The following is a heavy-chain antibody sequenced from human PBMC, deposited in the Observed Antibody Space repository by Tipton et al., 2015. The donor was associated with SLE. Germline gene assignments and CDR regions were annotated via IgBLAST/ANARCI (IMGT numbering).Heavy chain of an antibody. CDR3: ARDYSYDAFAI. CDR2: IYYSGNT. CDR1: GGSISSGGYY. J-gene: IGHJ3*02. V-gene: IGHV4-31*03. Sequence: TLSLTCTVSGGSISSGGYYWSWIRQHPGKGLEWIGYIYYSGNTYYNPSLKSRVTISVDTSKNQFSLKLSSVTAADTAVYYCARDYSYDAFAIWAQGTMVTVSS. D-gene: IGHD5-18*01.